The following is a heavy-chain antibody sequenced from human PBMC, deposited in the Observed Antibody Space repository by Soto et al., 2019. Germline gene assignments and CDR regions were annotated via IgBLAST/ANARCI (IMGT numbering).Heavy chain of an antibody. V-gene: IGHV4-59*01. D-gene: IGHD2-21*01. J-gene: IGHJ2*01. CDR2: IYYSGST. CDR3: FFFQAEDGIRDL. Sequence: GKRLEWIGYIYYSGSTNYNPSLKSRVTISVDTSKNQFSLKLSSVTAADTAVYYFFFFQAEDGIRDL.